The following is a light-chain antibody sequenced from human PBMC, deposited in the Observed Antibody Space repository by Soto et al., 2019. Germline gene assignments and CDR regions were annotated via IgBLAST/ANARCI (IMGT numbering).Light chain of an antibody. CDR2: DAS. CDR3: QQYGSLPFT. CDR1: LSVSSGY. V-gene: IGKV3-20*01. J-gene: IGKJ5*01. Sequence: EIVLTQSPGTLSLSPGETATLSCRASLSVSSGYLAWYQQKPGQAPRLLIFDASRRATGIADRFSGSGSGTDFTLTVNRLEPEDFAVYYCQQYGSLPFTFGQGTRPEIK.